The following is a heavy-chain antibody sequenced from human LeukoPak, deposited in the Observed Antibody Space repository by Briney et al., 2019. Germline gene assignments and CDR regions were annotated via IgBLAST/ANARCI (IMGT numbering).Heavy chain of an antibody. CDR1: GFTFRSFG. Sequence: GGSLRLSCAASGFTFRSFGMHWVRQAPGKGLEWVAVIWYDGSNKYYADSVKGRFTISKDNSKNTLYLQMNSLRVEDTAVYYCTRARDEYYFDYWGQGALVTVSS. D-gene: IGHD6-6*01. CDR3: TRARDEYYFDY. J-gene: IGHJ4*02. V-gene: IGHV3-33*01. CDR2: IWYDGSNK.